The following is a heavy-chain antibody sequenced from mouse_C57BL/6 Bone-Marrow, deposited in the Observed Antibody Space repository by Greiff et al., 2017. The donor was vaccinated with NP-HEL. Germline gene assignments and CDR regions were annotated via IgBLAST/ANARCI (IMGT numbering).Heavy chain of an antibody. CDR1: GYTFTDYE. J-gene: IGHJ2*01. D-gene: IGHD4-1*01. CDR3: TRLDWDTDY. Sequence: QVQLQQSGAELVRPWASVTLSCKASGYTFTDYEMHWVKQTPVHGLEWIGAIDPETGGTAYNQKFKGKAILTADKSSSTAYMELRSLTSEDSAVYYCTRLDWDTDYWGQGTTLTVSS. V-gene: IGHV1-15*01. CDR2: IDPETGGT.